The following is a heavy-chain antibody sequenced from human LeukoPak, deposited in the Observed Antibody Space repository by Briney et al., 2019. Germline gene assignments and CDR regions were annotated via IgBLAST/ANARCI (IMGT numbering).Heavy chain of an antibody. V-gene: IGHV3-53*01. CDR2: IYSGGST. CDR1: GFTVSSNY. D-gene: IGHD3-9*01. Sequence: GGSLRLSCAASGFTVSSNYMSWVRQAPGKGLEWVSVIYSGGSTYYADSVKGRFTISRDNSKNTLYLQMNSLRAEDTAVYYCAKDRGSLYYDILTGDYWGQGTLVTVSS. J-gene: IGHJ4*02. CDR3: AKDRGSLYYDILTGDY.